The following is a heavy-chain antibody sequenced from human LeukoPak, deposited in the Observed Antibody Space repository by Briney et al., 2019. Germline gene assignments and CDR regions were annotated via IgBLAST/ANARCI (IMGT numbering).Heavy chain of an antibody. Sequence: SETLSLTCTVSGGSIGSGNYYWNWIRQHPGEGLEWIGYIYYSGSTYYNPSLKSRVTISVDTSKNQFSLRLSSVTAADTAVYYCARMGIVGATGYYFDYWGQGTLVTVSS. CDR1: GGSIGSGNYY. CDR3: ARMGIVGATGYYFDY. J-gene: IGHJ4*02. D-gene: IGHD1-26*01. CDR2: IYYSGST. V-gene: IGHV4-31*03.